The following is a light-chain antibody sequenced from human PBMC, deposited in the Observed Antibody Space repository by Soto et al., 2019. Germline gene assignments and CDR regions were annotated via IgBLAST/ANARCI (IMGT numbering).Light chain of an antibody. J-gene: IGLJ3*02. V-gene: IGLV1-44*01. Sequence: QLVLTQPRSASGTPGQRVTISCSTSNSNVGGNPVNWYQQLPGMAPKLTIYDNVERPSGVPDQFSGSRSCTPASLALSGLQPEDEADYYYAAWDDSLNAWVIGGGTQLTVL. CDR1: NSNVGGNP. CDR2: DNV. CDR3: AAWDDSLNAWV.